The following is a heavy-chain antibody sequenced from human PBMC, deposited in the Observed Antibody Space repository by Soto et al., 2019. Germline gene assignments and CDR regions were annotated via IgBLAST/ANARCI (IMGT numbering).Heavy chain of an antibody. Sequence: QVQLVQSGAEVKKPGSSVKVSCKASGGTFTNYAFSWVRQVPGQGLEWLGGIMPIFGRADYAQKFRGRVTVTADESTSTVHMELRSLRSEDTAVYYCASWLKEAGIGGNYDYGMDVWGHGTTVTVSS. J-gene: IGHJ6*02. V-gene: IGHV1-69*12. D-gene: IGHD6-19*01. CDR3: ASWLKEAGIGGNYDYGMDV. CDR2: IMPIFGRA. CDR1: GGTFTNYA.